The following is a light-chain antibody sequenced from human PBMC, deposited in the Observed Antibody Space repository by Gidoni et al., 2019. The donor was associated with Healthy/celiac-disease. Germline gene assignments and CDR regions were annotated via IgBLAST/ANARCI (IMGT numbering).Light chain of an antibody. Sequence: DIQMTQSPSTLSASVGDRVTITCRASQSISSWLAWYQQKPGKAPNLLIYKASSLESGVPSRFSGSGSGTEFTLTISRLQPEDFATYYCQHYNNYSRTFGQGTKVEIK. CDR3: QHYNNYSRT. V-gene: IGKV1-5*03. CDR2: KAS. CDR1: QSISSW. J-gene: IGKJ1*01.